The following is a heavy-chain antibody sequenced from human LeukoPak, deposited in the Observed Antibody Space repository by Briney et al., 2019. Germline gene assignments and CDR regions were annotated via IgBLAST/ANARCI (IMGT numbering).Heavy chain of an antibody. CDR1: GLTFSSYG. D-gene: IGHD3-22*01. CDR3: AKDLDSSGFSY. CDR2: ILNDGNNK. J-gene: IGHJ4*02. V-gene: IGHV3-30*18. Sequence: GGSLRLSCAASGLTFSSYGKHWVRQAPGRGLEWVAVILNDGNNKYYADSVKDRFTISRDNSKNTLYLQMNSLRAEDTAVYYCAKDLDSSGFSYWGQGTLVTVSS.